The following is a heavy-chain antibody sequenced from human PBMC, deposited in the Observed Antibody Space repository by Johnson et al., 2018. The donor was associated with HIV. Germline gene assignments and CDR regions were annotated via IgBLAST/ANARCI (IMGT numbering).Heavy chain of an antibody. CDR3: ARDSSNSFRFEMYAFDI. Sequence: EVQLVESGGGVVRPGGSLRLSCVASGFTLDDYDMSWVRQTPGTGLEWVSGFYRNGGSAGYAASVKGRFTISRDNAENSLYLQMNSLTAEDTDLYYCARDSSNSFRFEMYAFDIWGQGTMVTVSS. CDR2: FYRNGGSA. D-gene: IGHD6-6*01. V-gene: IGHV3-20*04. J-gene: IGHJ3*02. CDR1: GFTLDDYD.